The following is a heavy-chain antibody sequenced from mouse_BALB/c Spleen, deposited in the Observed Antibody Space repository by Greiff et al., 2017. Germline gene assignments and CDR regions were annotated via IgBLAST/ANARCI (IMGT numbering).Heavy chain of an antibody. CDR3: ARGDYGNDAAY. CDR1: GYSITSDYA. J-gene: IGHJ3*01. D-gene: IGHD2-2*01. CDR2: ISYSGST. Sequence: EVKLVESGPGLVKPSQSLSLTCTVTGYSITSDYAWNWIRQFPGNKLEWMGYISYSGSTSYNPSLKSRISITRDTSKNQFFLQLNSVTTEDTATYYCARGDYGNDAAYWGQGTLVTVAA. V-gene: IGHV3-2*02.